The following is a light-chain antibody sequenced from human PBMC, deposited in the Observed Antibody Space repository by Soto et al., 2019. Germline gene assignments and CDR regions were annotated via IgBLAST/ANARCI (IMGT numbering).Light chain of an antibody. Sequence: DIVLTQFPGTLSLSPGERATLSCRASQSVSSNYLAWYQQRPGQPPNLLIFGASNRAPGIPDRFSGSGSGTDFTLTISRLEPEDFAVYYCQQYGSSIKTFGQGTKVEIK. J-gene: IGKJ1*01. CDR1: QSVSSNY. V-gene: IGKV3-20*01. CDR2: GAS. CDR3: QQYGSSIKT.